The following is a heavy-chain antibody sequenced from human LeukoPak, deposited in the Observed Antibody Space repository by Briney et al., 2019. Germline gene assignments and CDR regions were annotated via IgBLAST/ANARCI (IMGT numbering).Heavy chain of an antibody. J-gene: IGHJ4*02. CDR2: IYYSGST. V-gene: IGHV4-38-2*02. D-gene: IGHD3-10*01. CDR3: ARVSASMVRGVAYYFDY. CDR1: GYSISSGYY. Sequence: PSETLSLTCTVSGYSISSGYYWGWIRQPPGKGLEWIGSIYYSGSTYYNPSLKSRVTISVDTSKNQFSLKLSSVTAADTAVYYCARVSASMVRGVAYYFDYWGQGTLVTVSS.